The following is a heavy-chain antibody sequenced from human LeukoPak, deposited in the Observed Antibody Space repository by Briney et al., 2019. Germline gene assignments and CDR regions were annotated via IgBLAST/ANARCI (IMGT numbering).Heavy chain of an antibody. CDR2: IYSGGST. Sequence: PGGSLRLSCAASGFTVSSNYMSWVRQAPGKGLEWVSVIYSGGSTYYADSVKGRFTISRDNSKNTLYLQMNSLRAEDTAVYYCAKVLSSSWYRGAFDIWGQGTMVTVSS. CDR3: AKVLSSSWYRGAFDI. J-gene: IGHJ3*02. D-gene: IGHD6-13*01. CDR1: GFTVSSNY. V-gene: IGHV3-53*01.